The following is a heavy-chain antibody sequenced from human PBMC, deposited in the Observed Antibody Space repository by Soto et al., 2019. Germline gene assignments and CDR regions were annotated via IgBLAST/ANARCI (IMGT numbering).Heavy chain of an antibody. CDR3: AKASGFCTSVDCQGDAIDV. CDR2: INQDGTAR. V-gene: IGHV3-7*05. J-gene: IGHJ3*01. CDR1: GFTFSNFW. D-gene: IGHD1-1*01. Sequence: EAQLVESGGDLVQPGGSLRLSCAASGFTFSNFWMSWVRQSPGRGLEWVANINQDGTARYYVDSVKGRFTISRDNAKHSLFLQMSSPRAEETAVYFCAKASGFCTSVDCQGDAIDVWGLGTMVTVSS.